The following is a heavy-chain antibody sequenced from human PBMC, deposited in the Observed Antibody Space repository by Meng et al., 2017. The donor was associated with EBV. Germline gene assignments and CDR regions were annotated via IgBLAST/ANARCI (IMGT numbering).Heavy chain of an antibody. CDR2: IYWDDDK. D-gene: IGHD6-13*01. V-gene: IGHV2-5*02. J-gene: IGHJ5*02. CDR1: GFSLSTRWLG. CDR3: AHRRDEYSSSWYGWFDP. Sequence: HITVKEFGPASRKPPQTLTLPCTFSGFSLSTRWLGVGGIRQPPGKALEWLALIYWDDDKRYSPSLKSRLTITKDTSKNQVVLTMTNMDPVDTATYYCAHRRDEYSSSWYGWFDPWGQGTLVTVSS.